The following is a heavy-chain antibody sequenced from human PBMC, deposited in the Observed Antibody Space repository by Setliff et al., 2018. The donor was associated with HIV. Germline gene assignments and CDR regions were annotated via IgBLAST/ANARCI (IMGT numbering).Heavy chain of an antibody. CDR1: GFTFSSYG. Sequence: GGSLRLSCAASGFTFSSYGMHWVRQAPGKGLEWVAIIWYDGSSKYYADSVKGRFTISRDTSKDTLYLQMNSLRAEDTAVYYCARVVGVAPYYYMDVWGKGTTVTVPS. CDR2: IWYDGSSK. J-gene: IGHJ6*03. CDR3: ARVVGVAPYYYMDV. D-gene: IGHD2-15*01. V-gene: IGHV3-33*01.